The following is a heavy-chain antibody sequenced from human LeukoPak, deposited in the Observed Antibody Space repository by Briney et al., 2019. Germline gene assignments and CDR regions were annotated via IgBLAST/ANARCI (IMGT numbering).Heavy chain of an antibody. Sequence: GEPLKISCKGSGYSFTSYWIGWVRQMPGKGLEWMGIIYPGDPDTRYSPSFQGQVTISADKSISTAYLQWSSLKASDTAMYYCATPFSYCSGGSCYHAFDIWGQGTMVTVSS. V-gene: IGHV5-51*01. J-gene: IGHJ3*02. CDR3: ATPFSYCSGGSCYHAFDI. CDR2: IYPGDPDT. CDR1: GYSFTSYW. D-gene: IGHD2-15*01.